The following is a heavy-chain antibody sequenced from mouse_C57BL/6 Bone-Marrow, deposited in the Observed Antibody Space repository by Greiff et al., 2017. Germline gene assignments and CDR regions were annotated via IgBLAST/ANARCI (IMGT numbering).Heavy chain of an antibody. CDR3: AIYYGSSNWYFGV. D-gene: IGHD1-1*01. Sequence: QVQLQQPGAELVKPGASVKMSCKASGYTFTSYWITWVKQRPGQGLEWIGDIYPGSGSTNYNEKFKSKATLTVDTSSSTAYMQISSLTSEDSAVYYCAIYYGSSNWYFGVWGTGTTVTVSS. CDR2: IYPGSGST. J-gene: IGHJ1*03. V-gene: IGHV1-55*01. CDR1: GYTFTSYW.